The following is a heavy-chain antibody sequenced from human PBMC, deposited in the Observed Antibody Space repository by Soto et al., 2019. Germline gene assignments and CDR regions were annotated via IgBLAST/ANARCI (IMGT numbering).Heavy chain of an antibody. Sequence: SSVKVSCKVSGYTLTELSMHWVRQAPGKGLEWMGGFDPEDGETIYAQKFQGRVTMTEDTSTDTAYMELSSLRYEDTAVYYCATSPYYYDSSGYYGVEAFDIWGQGTMVTVSS. D-gene: IGHD3-22*01. CDR1: GYTLTELS. CDR2: FDPEDGET. J-gene: IGHJ3*02. V-gene: IGHV1-24*01. CDR3: ATSPYYYDSSGYYGVEAFDI.